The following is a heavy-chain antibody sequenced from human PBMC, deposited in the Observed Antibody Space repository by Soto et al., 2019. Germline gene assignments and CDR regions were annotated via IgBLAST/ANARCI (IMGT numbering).Heavy chain of an antibody. CDR1: GFTFSDHY. D-gene: IGHD1-20*01. CDR3: ASVYRSNWNDAYFDY. Sequence: EVQLVESGGGLVQPGGSLRLSCAASGFTFSDHYMDWVRQAPGKGLEWVGRIRNRANSYTTEVAASVKGRFTISRDDSKNSLYLQMGTLETEDTAVYYCASVYRSNWNDAYFDYWGQGTLVTVSS. V-gene: IGHV3-72*01. J-gene: IGHJ4*02. CDR2: IRNRANSYTT.